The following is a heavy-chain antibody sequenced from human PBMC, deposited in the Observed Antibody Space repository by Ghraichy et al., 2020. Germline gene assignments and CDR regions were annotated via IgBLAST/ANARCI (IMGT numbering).Heavy chain of an antibody. D-gene: IGHD3-10*01. CDR1: GGSISSGGYY. J-gene: IGHJ5*02. V-gene: IGHV4-31*03. CDR3: AIFYGSGSYYYWFDP. Sequence: LRLSCTVSGGSISSGGYYWSWIRQHPGKGLEWIGYIYYSGSTYYNPSLKSRVTISVDTSKNQFSLKLSSVTAADTAVYYCAIFYGSGSYYYWFDPWGQGTLVTVSS. CDR2: IYYSGST.